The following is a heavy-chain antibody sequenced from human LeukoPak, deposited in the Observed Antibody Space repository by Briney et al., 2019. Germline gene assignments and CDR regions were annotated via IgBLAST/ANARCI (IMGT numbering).Heavy chain of an antibody. V-gene: IGHV1-2*02. Sequence: ASVKVSCEASGYTFTAYYVHWVRQAPGQGLEWMGCIDPDSGGTKSAQRFQGRVTMTRDTSISTASMELSRLRSDDTAVYYCAREYYDTSGTKYAFDIWGQGTMVTVSS. J-gene: IGHJ3*02. D-gene: IGHD3-22*01. CDR1: GYTFTAYY. CDR3: AREYYDTSGTKYAFDI. CDR2: IDPDSGGT.